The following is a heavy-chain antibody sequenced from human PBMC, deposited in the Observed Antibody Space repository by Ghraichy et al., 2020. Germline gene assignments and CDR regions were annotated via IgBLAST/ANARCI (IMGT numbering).Heavy chain of an antibody. CDR3: ARVEMATISLDY. CDR2: IYYSGST. V-gene: IGHV4-31*03. CDR1: GGSISSGGYY. D-gene: IGHD5-24*01. Sequence: SETLSLTCTVSGGSISSGGYYWSWIRQHPGKGLKWIGYIYYSGSTYYNPSLKSRVTISVDTSKNQFSLKLSSVTAADTAVYYCARVEMATISLDYWGQGTLVTVSS. J-gene: IGHJ4*02.